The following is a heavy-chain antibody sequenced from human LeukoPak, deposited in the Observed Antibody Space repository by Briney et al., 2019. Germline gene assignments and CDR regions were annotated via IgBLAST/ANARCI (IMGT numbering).Heavy chain of an antibody. CDR1: GGSISSGDYY. V-gene: IGHV4-30-4*01. D-gene: IGHD2-2*02. CDR2: IYYSVST. J-gene: IGHJ5*02. Sequence: SETLSLTCTVPGGSISSGDYYWSCIRQPPGKGLEWLGYIYYSVSTYYNPSLKSRVTISVDTSKNQVSMKLSSVTAADTAVYYCARGAPDCSSTSCYIWFDPWGQGTLVTVSS. CDR3: ARGAPDCSSTSCYIWFDP.